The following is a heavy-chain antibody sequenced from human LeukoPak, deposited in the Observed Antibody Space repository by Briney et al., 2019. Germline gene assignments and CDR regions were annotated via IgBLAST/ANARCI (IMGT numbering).Heavy chain of an antibody. J-gene: IGHJ4*02. CDR1: GGSISAYY. V-gene: IGHV4-4*09. D-gene: IGHD2-8*01. CDR2: LYTSGTT. Sequence: SENLSLTCTVSGGSISAYYWTWSRKPPGKGLEWWGNLYTSGTTNDNPPLKSRLTISIDTSRNQFSLSLSSVTAADTAVYYCARQVAASCTYAVCPARYYFDYWGQGTLVTVSS. CDR3: ARQVAASCTYAVCPARYYFDY.